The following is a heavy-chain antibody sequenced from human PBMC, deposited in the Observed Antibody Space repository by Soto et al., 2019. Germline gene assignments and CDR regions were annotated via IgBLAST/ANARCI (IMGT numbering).Heavy chain of an antibody. J-gene: IGHJ6*02. V-gene: IGHV1-2*02. CDR2: INPNSGGT. CDR3: ARDESFDHTPGYYYGMHV. CDR1: GDTLTGYY. D-gene: IGHD2-15*01. Sequence: ASVKVSCKASGDTLTGYYIHWVRQAPGQGLEWMGWINPNSGGTNYAQKFQGRVSMIRDTSISTAYMELSRLRSDDTAVFYCARDESFDHTPGYYYGMHVWGQGTRVTVSS.